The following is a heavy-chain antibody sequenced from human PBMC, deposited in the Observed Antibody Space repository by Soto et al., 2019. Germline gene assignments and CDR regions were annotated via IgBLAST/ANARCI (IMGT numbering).Heavy chain of an antibody. CDR1: GGSFSGYY. V-gene: IGHV4-34*01. Sequence: SETLSLTCAVYGGSFSGYYWTWIRQPPGTGLEWIGEINHSGSTNYNPSLKSRVTISVDTSKNQFSLKLTSVTAADTAVYYCARGAFIVSPCTGFDYWGQGTPVT. CDR2: INHSGST. D-gene: IGHD3-16*02. J-gene: IGHJ4*02. CDR3: ARGAFIVSPCTGFDY.